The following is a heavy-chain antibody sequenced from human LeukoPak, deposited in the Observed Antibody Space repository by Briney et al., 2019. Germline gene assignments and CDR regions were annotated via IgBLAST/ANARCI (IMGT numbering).Heavy chain of an antibody. D-gene: IGHD6-19*01. Sequence: SETLSLTCAVYGGSFSGYYWIWIRQPPGKGLEWIGEITHSGSPNYNPSLKSRVTISVDTSKNQFSLKLSSVTAADTAVYYCARGVTEAPTGIAVARYYFDYWGQGTLVTASS. CDR1: GGSFSGYY. CDR3: ARGVTEAPTGIAVARYYFDY. V-gene: IGHV4-34*01. J-gene: IGHJ4*02. CDR2: ITHSGSP.